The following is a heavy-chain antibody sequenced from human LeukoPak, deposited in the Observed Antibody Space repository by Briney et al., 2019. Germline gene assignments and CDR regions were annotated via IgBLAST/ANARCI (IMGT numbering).Heavy chain of an antibody. CDR1: GGSISSSSYY. V-gene: IGHV4-39*07. Sequence: KPSETLSLTCTVSGGSISSSSYYWGWIRQPPGKGLEWIGSIYYSGSTYYNPSLKSRVTISVDTSKNQFSLKLSSVTAADTAVYYCARDPGGGSSYWGQGTLVTVSS. D-gene: IGHD1-26*01. CDR3: ARDPGGGSSY. CDR2: IYYSGST. J-gene: IGHJ4*02.